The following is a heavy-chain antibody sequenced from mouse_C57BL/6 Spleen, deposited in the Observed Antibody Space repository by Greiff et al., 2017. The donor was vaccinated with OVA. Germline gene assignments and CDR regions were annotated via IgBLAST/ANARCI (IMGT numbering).Heavy chain of an antibody. V-gene: IGHV1-18*01. CDR1: GYTFTDYN. CDR2: INPNNGGT. CDR3: ARGDYYGSSPWFAY. J-gene: IGHJ3*01. D-gene: IGHD1-1*01. Sequence: EVQLQQSGPELVKPGASVKIPCKASGYTFTDYNMDWVKQSHGKSLEWIGDINPNNGGTIYNQKFKGKATLTVDKSSSTAYMELRSLTSEDTAVXYCARGDYYGSSPWFAYWGQGTLVTVSA.